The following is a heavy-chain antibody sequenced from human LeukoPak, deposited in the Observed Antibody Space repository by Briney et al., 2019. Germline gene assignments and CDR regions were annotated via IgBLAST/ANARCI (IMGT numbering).Heavy chain of an antibody. CDR1: GFTFSIYW. CDR3: ARGENTYIDY. V-gene: IGHV3-74*01. D-gene: IGHD3-16*01. CDR2: ISSEGSST. Sequence: PGGSLRLSCAATGFTFSIYWMHWVRQAPGKGLVWVSRISSEGSSTTYADSVKGRFTISRDNAKDTLCLQMNSLRAEDTAVYYCARGENTYIDYWGQGTLVTVSS. J-gene: IGHJ4*02.